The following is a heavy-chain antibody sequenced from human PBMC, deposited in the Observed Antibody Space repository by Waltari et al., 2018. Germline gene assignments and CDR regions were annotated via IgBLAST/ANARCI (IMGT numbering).Heavy chain of an antibody. Sequence: EVQLSESGGGLVQPGGSLRLSCAASGFNLRSYAMSWVRQAPGKGLEWVSTISGGAGSTYYADSAKGRFSISRDNSKNTVYLQMNSLRAEDSALYYCARGFGELLPLDYWGQGTLVTVST. CDR2: ISGGAGST. CDR1: GFNLRSYA. J-gene: IGHJ4*02. V-gene: IGHV3-23*01. CDR3: ARGFGELLPLDY. D-gene: IGHD3-10*01.